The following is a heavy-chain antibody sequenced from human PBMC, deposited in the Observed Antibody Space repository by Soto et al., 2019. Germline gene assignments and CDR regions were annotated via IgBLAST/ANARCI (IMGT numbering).Heavy chain of an antibody. D-gene: IGHD3-22*01. V-gene: IGHV1-18*01. Sequence: VPVKVSCKASGYTFSTYAISGVRQAPGKGLEWMGWISAYNGNTNYAQKLQGRVTMTTDTSTSTAYMELRSLRSDDTAVYYCARAATYYYDSSGNWFDPWGQGTLVTVSS. J-gene: IGHJ5*02. CDR3: ARAATYYYDSSGNWFDP. CDR2: ISAYNGNT. CDR1: GYTFSTYA.